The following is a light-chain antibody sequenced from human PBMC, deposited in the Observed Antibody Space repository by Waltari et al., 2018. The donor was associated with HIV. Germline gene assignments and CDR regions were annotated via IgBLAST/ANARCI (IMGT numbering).Light chain of an antibody. J-gene: IGKJ1*01. V-gene: IGKV3-20*01. Sequence: DILLTQTPGPLSLSPGQRATLSCWASQIIRDNFLAWYQQRPGQAPRLLMFAASSRATVIPDRFTGSCSGTEFSLTIARLEPEDYAVYYCQQYATSPTFGNGTKVEV. CDR1: QIIRDNF. CDR3: QQYATSPT. CDR2: AAS.